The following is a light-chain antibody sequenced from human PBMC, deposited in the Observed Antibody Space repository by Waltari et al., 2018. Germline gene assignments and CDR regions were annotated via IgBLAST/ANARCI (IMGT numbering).Light chain of an antibody. Sequence: EIVLTQSPGTLSLSPGERGTLSCRASQSVSRFLAWYQQKPGQAPRLLIYGASTRATGIPDRFSGSGSGTDFSLTIGRLEPEDFAVYYCQKYDRLPATFGQGTKVEIK. V-gene: IGKV3-20*01. CDR2: GAS. J-gene: IGKJ1*01. CDR1: QSVSRF. CDR3: QKYDRLPAT.